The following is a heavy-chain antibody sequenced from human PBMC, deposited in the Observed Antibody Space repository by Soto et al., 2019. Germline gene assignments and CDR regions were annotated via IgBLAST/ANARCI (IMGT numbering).Heavy chain of an antibody. J-gene: IGHJ6*02. Sequence: EVQLLESGGGLVQPGGSLRLSCAASGFTFSSYAMNWVRQAPGKGLEWVSDISASGDSTHYAGSVKGRFTISRDNSKNTLFMQMNSLRADVTAVYYCAKDWRMDVWGQGTTVTVSS. CDR1: GFTFSSYA. V-gene: IGHV3-23*01. CDR2: ISASGDST. CDR3: AKDWRMDV.